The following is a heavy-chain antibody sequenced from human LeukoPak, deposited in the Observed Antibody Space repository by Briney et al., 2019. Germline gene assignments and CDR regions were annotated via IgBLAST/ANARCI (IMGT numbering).Heavy chain of an antibody. CDR3: ARGIPSHFDFWSGYLFDY. D-gene: IGHD3-3*01. CDR1: GYTFISYY. Sequence: ASVKVSCKASGYTFISYYMHWVRQAPGQGLEWVGIINPSGGSTNYAQKFQDRVNMTRDTSTSIVYMELRSLGSEDTAVYYCARGIPSHFDFWSGYLFDYWGQGTLVTVSS. CDR2: INPSGGST. V-gene: IGHV1-46*01. J-gene: IGHJ4*02.